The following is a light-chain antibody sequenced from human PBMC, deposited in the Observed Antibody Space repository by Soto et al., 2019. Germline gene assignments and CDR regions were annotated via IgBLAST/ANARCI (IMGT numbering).Light chain of an antibody. J-gene: IGLJ3*02. V-gene: IGLV1-40*01. Sequence: QSVLTQPPSVSGAPGQMVTISCTGSSSNIGAGYDVHWYQQLPGTAPKLLIYGNSNRPSGVPDRFSGSKPGTSASLAITGIQAEDEADYYCQSYASSLSALFGGGTQLTVL. CDR1: SSNIGAGYD. CDR3: QSYASSLSAL. CDR2: GNS.